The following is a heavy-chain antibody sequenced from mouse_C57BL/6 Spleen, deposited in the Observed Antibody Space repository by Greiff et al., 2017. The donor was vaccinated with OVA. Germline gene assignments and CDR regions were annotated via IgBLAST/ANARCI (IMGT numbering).Heavy chain of an antibody. CDR1: GYTFTSYW. V-gene: IGHV1-7*01. D-gene: IGHD2-12*01. CDR3: ANFYDVRDY. CDR2: INPSSGYT. Sequence: QVQLQQSGAELAKPGASVKLSCKASGYTFTSYWRNGGKQRPGQGLEWIGYINPSSGYTKYNQKFKDKATLTADKSSSTAYMQLSSLTYEDSAVYYCANFYDVRDYWGQGTTLTVSS. J-gene: IGHJ2*01.